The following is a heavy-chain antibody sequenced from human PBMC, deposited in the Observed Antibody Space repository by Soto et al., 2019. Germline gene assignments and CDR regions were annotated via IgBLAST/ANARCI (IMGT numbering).Heavy chain of an antibody. Sequence: QVQLQQWGAGLLKPSETLSLTCAVYGGSFSGYQWSWIRQTPGKGLEWIGGINDSGDINYNPSLKSRVTILVDSPKKQISLRLSSVTAAATAVYYCARGLILWVGELSRRGGYYYYMDVWGKGTTVTVSS. V-gene: IGHV4-34*01. CDR3: ARGLILWVGELSRRGGYYYYMDV. CDR1: GGSFSGYQ. CDR2: INDSGDI. J-gene: IGHJ6*03. D-gene: IGHD3-10*01.